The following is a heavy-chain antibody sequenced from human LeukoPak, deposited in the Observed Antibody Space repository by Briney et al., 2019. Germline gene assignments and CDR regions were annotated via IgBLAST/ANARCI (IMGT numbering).Heavy chain of an antibody. CDR1: GGSISSYY. CDR3: ARETYYDFWSGYYYYYYYMDV. D-gene: IGHD3-3*01. Sequence: SETLTLTCTVSGGSISSYYWSWLRQPAGKGLEWIGRIYTSGSTKYNPSLKSRVTMSVDTSKNQFSLKLISVTAADTAVYYCARETYYDFWSGYYYYYYYMDVWGKGTTVTVSS. V-gene: IGHV4-4*07. CDR2: IYTSGST. J-gene: IGHJ6*03.